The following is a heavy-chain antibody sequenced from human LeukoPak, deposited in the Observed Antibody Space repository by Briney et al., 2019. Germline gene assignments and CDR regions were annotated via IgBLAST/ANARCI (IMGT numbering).Heavy chain of an antibody. V-gene: IGHV2-5*02. CDR3: AHRKNYYDSSVFDN. CDR2: IYWDDDR. J-gene: IGHJ4*02. D-gene: IGHD3-22*01. Sequence: ESGPTLVNPTQTLTLTCTFSGFSLNTRGVGVGWVRQPPGRALEWLALIYWDDDRRYSPSLKSRLTITKDTSRNQVVLTMTDMDPVDTATYCCAHRKNYYDSSVFDNWGQGTLVTVSS. CDR1: GFSLNTRGVG.